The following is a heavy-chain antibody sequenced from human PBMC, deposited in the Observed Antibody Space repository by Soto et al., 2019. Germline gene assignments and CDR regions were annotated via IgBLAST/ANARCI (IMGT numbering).Heavy chain of an antibody. Sequence: PSETLSLTCAVYGGSFSGYYWSWIRQPPGKGLEWIGEINHSGSTNYNPSLKSRVTISVDTSKSQFSLKLSSVTAADTDVYYCARAGTYGMDVWGQGTKVTVSS. V-gene: IGHV4-34*01. J-gene: IGHJ6*02. D-gene: IGHD1-1*01. CDR3: ARAGTYGMDV. CDR2: INHSGST. CDR1: GGSFSGYY.